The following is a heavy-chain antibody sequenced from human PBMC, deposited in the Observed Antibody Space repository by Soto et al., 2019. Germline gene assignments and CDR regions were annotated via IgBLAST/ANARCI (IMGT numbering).Heavy chain of an antibody. J-gene: IGHJ4*02. D-gene: IGHD3-10*01. CDR1: GGSISSGGYS. CDR2: IYHSGTT. V-gene: IGHV4-30-2*01. Sequence: SETLSLTCAVSGGSISSGGYSWSWIRQPPGKGLEWIGYIYHSGTTNYNLSLKSRVTMSVDRSKNQFSLKLSSVAAADTAVYFCARGEDVGSYYNYWGQGTLVTVSS. CDR3: ARGEDVGSYYNY.